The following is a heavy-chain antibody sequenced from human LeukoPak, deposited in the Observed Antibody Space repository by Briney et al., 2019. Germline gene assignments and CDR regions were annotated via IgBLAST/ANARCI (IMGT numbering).Heavy chain of an antibody. J-gene: IGHJ3*01. CDR3: AKSPTFYGDYDAFHV. CDR2: IYPGDSET. V-gene: IGHV5-51*01. D-gene: IGHD4-17*01. Sequence: GESLKISCKTSGYSFNNYWIGWVRQMPGKGLEWMGIIYPGDSETRYSPSFQGQVTISADKSISTAYPQWSSLTASDTAMYYCAKSPTFYGDYDAFHVWGQGTMVTVSS. CDR1: GYSFNNYW.